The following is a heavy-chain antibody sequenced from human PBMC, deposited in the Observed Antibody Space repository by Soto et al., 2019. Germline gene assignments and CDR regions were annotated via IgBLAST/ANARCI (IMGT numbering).Heavy chain of an antibody. CDR3: ARRHSSSWIDY. CDR2: INHSGST. Sequence: PSETLSLTCAVYGGSFSGYYWSWIRQPPGKGLEWIGEINHSGSTNYNPSLKSRVTISVDTSKNQFSLKLSSVTAADTAVYYCARRHSSSWIDYWGQGTLVTVSS. CDR1: GGSFSGYY. D-gene: IGHD6-13*01. J-gene: IGHJ4*02. V-gene: IGHV4-34*01.